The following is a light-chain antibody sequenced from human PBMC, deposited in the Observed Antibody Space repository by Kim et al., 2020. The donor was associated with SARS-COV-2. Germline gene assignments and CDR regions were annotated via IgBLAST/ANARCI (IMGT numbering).Light chain of an antibody. CDR3: QQCNTTPRT. V-gene: IGKV1-39*01. CDR2: GAS. Sequence: DIQMTQSPSSLSASVGDRVTITCRASQNIRNYVDWYQQKPGRAPSLLIYGASSLESGVPSRFSGGGSGTDFTLTISSLQSEDFASYYCQQCNTTPRTFGQGTKVDIK. J-gene: IGKJ1*01. CDR1: QNIRNY.